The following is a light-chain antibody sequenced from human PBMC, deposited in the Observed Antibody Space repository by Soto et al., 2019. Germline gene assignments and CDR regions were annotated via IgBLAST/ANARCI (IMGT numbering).Light chain of an antibody. CDR1: SSDVGGYDY. CDR2: DVS. CDR3: CSYAGNSRV. V-gene: IGLV2-11*01. Sequence: QSALTQPRSVSGSPGQSVTLSCTGTSSDVGGYDYVSWYQQHPDKAPKLIIYDVSRRPSGVPDRFSGSKSDNTASLTISGLQAEDDADYYCCSYAGNSRVSGTGTKLTVL. J-gene: IGLJ1*01.